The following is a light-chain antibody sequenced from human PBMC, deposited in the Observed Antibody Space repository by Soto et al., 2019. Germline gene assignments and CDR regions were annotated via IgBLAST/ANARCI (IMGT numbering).Light chain of an antibody. CDR3: CSYAGSSSFRVL. Sequence: QSALTQPRSVSGSPGQSVTISCTGTNSDVGTYNYVSWYQQHPGKAPKLIIYDVTKRPPGVPDRFSGSKSGNTASLIISGLQAADEAEYYCCCCSYAGSSSFRVLFGGGTKLTVL. V-gene: IGLV2-11*01. J-gene: IGLJ2*01. CDR2: DVT. CDR1: NSDVGTYNY.